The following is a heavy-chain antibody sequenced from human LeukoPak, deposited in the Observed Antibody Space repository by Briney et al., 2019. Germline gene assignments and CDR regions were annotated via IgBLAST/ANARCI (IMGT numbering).Heavy chain of an antibody. V-gene: IGHV3-7*04. D-gene: IGHD6-19*01. CDR2: IKQDGSEK. CDR1: GFTFSSYS. Sequence: GGSLRLSCAASGFTFSSYSMNWVRQAPGKGLEWVANIKQDGSEKKYVDSVQGRFTISRDNPKNSLYLQMNSLRAEDTAVYYCARVTDLGYSSGWYDYWGQGTLVTVSS. J-gene: IGHJ4*02. CDR3: ARVTDLGYSSGWYDY.